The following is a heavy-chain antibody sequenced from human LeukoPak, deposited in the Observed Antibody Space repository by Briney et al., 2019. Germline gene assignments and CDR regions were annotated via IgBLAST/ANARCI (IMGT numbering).Heavy chain of an antibody. Sequence: GGSLRLSWAASGFTFSNHDMHWVRQGPGKGLEWVSAIDTVGGTYYPGSVKGRFTISREDVKNSLYLQMNSLRAGDTAIYYCAREASGRAYSGIDYWGQGTLVTVSS. CDR2: IDTVGGT. V-gene: IGHV3-13*04. CDR3: AREASGRAYSGIDY. D-gene: IGHD3-10*01. CDR1: GFTFSNHD. J-gene: IGHJ4*02.